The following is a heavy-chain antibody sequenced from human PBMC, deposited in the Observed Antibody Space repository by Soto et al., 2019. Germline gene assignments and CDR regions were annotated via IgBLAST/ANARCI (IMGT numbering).Heavy chain of an antibody. J-gene: IGHJ4*02. CDR3: AKDHDEDFGYDLDYFNY. V-gene: IGHV1-46*01. Sequence: ASVKVSCKASGYTLSSYYMHWVRQAPGQGLEWMGIIKTSDGSTTYAQRFQGRVTMTRDTSTSTVYMELSSLTSEDTAIYYCAKDHDEDFGYDLDYFNYWGRGTLVTVSS. D-gene: IGHD5-12*01. CDR1: GYTLSSYY. CDR2: IKTSDGST.